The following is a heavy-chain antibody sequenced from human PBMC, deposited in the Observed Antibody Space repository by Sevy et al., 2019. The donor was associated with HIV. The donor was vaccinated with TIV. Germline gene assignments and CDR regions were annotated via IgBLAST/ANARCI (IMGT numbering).Heavy chain of an antibody. J-gene: IGHJ6*02. V-gene: IGHV3-7*01. CDR3: AKSYFGSGTSYGMDL. D-gene: IGHD3-10*01. CDR1: GFTFRNFW. Sequence: GGSLRLSCAVSGFTFRNFWMSWVRQAPGKGLEWVANIRQDGSEKYYVDSVRGRFTISRDNAKNSLFLQLNSLGADDTAIYYCAKSYFGSGTSYGMDLWGRGTTVTVS. CDR2: IRQDGSEK.